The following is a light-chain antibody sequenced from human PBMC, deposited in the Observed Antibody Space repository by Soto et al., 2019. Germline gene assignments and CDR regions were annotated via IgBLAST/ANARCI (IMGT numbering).Light chain of an antibody. CDR2: DVN. CDR1: SSDIGSYNY. V-gene: IGLV2-14*01. CDR3: SSYTCSSTPYV. Sequence: QSALTQPASVSGSPGQSITISCTGTSSDIGSYNYVSWYQQHPGKAPKLMIYDVNNRPSGVSNRFSGSKSGNTASLTISGLQAEDEADYYCSSYTCSSTPYVFGAGTKVTVL. J-gene: IGLJ1*01.